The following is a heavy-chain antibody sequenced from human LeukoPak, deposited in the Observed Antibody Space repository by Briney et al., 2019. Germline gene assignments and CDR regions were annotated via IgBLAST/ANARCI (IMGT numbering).Heavy chain of an antibody. CDR3: ARSPRAAAPYYFDY. J-gene: IGHJ4*02. CDR1: GGSISNDY. CDR2: INHSGST. D-gene: IGHD6-13*01. Sequence: PSETLSLTCTVSGGSISNDYWSWFRQPPGKGLEWIGEINHSGSTNYNPSLKSRVTISVDTSKNQFSLKLSSVTAADTAVYYCARSPRAAAPYYFDYWGQGTLVTVSS. V-gene: IGHV4-34*01.